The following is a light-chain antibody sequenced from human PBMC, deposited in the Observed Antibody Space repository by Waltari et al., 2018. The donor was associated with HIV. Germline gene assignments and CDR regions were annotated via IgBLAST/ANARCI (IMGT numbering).Light chain of an antibody. CDR1: SSNIGAGYD. CDR3: QSYDSSLSGWV. Sequence: QSVLTQPPSVSGAPGQRVTLSCTGSSSNIGAGYDVHWYQQLPGTAPKLLIYGNNNRPSGVPDRFSGSKSATSASLAITGLQAEDEADYYCQSYDSSLSGWVFGGGTKLTVL. CDR2: GNN. V-gene: IGLV1-40*01. J-gene: IGLJ3*02.